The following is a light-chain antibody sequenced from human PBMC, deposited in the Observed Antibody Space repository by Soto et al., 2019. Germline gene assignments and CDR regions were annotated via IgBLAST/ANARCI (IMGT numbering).Light chain of an antibody. CDR3: QERSNWPPIT. J-gene: IGKJ5*01. V-gene: IGKV3-15*01. CDR1: QSVSSN. CDR2: GAY. Sequence: ELVMTQSPATLSVSPGDSATLSCRGSQSVSSNLAWYQQKPRQAPRLLIYGAYTRATGIPARFSGSGSGTEFTPSISSLEPEDFAVYYCQERSNWPPITCGQGTRLEIK.